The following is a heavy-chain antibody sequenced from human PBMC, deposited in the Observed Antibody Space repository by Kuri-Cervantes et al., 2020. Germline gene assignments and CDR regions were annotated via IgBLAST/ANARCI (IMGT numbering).Heavy chain of an antibody. Sequence: GESLKISCAASGFTFSDYYMSWIRQAPGKGLEWVSYISSSSGSTKYYADSVKGRFTISRDNAKNSLYLQMNSLRAEDTAVYYCAKGGAGYVTLHPFDYWGQGTLVTVSS. CDR1: GFTFSDYY. D-gene: IGHD5-12*01. V-gene: IGHV3-11*01. J-gene: IGHJ4*02. CDR2: ISSSSGSTK. CDR3: AKGGAGYVTLHPFDY.